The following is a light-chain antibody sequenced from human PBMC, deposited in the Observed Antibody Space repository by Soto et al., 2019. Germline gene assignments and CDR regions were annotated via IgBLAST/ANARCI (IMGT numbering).Light chain of an antibody. J-gene: IGLJ1*01. CDR3: SSYASSSSYV. CDR1: SSDVGGYNH. V-gene: IGLV2-14*01. Sequence: QSALTQPASVSGSPGQSITISCTGTSSDVGGYNHVSWYQIHQGKAPKLIIYEVTSRPSGVSYRFSGSKSGNSASLTISGLQAEDEADYYCSSYASSSSYVFGGGTKLTVL. CDR2: EVT.